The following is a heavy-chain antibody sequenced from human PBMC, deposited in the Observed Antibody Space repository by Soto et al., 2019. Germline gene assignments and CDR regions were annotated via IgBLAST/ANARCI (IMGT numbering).Heavy chain of an antibody. J-gene: IGHJ5*02. Sequence: QVQLVQSGAEVKKPGDSVKVSSKASGITSTTYAIHWVRQAPGQGLEWMGWINTGNGNTRYSQRFLGRVSLTTDTSTSTASMDLSSLTSEDTAVYYCARAISGYVTWGQGTLITVSS. D-gene: IGHD5-12*01. CDR2: INTGNGNT. CDR3: ARAISGYVT. V-gene: IGHV1-3*04. CDR1: GITSTTYA.